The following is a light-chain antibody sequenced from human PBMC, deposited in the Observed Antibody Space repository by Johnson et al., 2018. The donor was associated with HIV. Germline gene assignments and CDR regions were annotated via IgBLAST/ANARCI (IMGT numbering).Light chain of an antibody. CDR3: GTWDSSLSAYV. J-gene: IGLJ1*01. V-gene: IGLV1-51*01. CDR2: DNN. Sequence: QSILTQPPSVSAAPGLKVTISCSGSSSNIGNNYVSWYQQLTGTAPKLLIYDNNKRPSGIPDRFSGSKSGTSATLGITGLQTGDEADYYCGTWDSSLSAYVFGTGTKVTVL. CDR1: SSNIGNNY.